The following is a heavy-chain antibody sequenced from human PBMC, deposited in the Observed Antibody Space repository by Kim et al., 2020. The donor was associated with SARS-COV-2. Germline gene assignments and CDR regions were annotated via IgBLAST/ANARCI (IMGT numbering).Heavy chain of an antibody. J-gene: IGHJ6*02. V-gene: IGHV3-20*03. Sequence: KGRFTISRDNAKNSLYLQMNSLRAEDTALYYCARGRKQWLTYYYYYGMDVWGQGTTVTVS. CDR3: ARGRKQWLTYYYYYGMDV. D-gene: IGHD6-19*01.